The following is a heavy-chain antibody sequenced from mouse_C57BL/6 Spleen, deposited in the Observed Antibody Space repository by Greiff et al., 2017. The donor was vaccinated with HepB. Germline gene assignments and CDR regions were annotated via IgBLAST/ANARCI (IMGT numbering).Heavy chain of an antibody. V-gene: IGHV2-9-1*01. CDR2: IWTGGGT. CDR3: ARDRDYYGSSLYWYFDV. CDR1: GFSLTSYA. J-gene: IGHJ1*03. Sequence: VKLVESGPGLVAPSQSLSITCTVSGFSLTSYAISWVRQPPGKGLEWLGVIWTGGGTNYNSALKSRLSISKDNSKSQVFLKMNSLQTDDTARYYCARDRDYYGSSLYWYFDVWGTGTTVTVSS. D-gene: IGHD1-1*01.